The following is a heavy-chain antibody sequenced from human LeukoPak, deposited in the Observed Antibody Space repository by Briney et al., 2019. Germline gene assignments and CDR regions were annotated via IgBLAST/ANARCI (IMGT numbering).Heavy chain of an antibody. CDR1: GFSLRTSGEG. J-gene: IGHJ4*02. V-gene: IGHV2-5*01. D-gene: IGHD2-21*02. CDR3: AHRMVTAMPEY. Sequence: SGPTLVNPTQTLTLTCTFSGFSLRTSGEGVGWIRQPPGKALEWLALIYWNDDKRYSPSLKSRLTITKDTSKDQVVLTMTNMDPVDTATYYCAHRMVTAMPEYWGQGTLVTVSS. CDR2: IYWNDDK.